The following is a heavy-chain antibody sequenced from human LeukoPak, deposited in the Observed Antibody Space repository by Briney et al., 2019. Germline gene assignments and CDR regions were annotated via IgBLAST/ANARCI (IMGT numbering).Heavy chain of an antibody. Sequence: GGSLRLSCAASGFTFHDYAMHWVRQAPGQGLEWVSGLSWDSANIGYAGSVKGRFTISRDNAKNSLYLQMNSLRVEDAALYYCAKSPYYYDSSGSPYDFWGQGTLVTVSS. D-gene: IGHD3-22*01. CDR1: GFTFHDYA. J-gene: IGHJ4*02. CDR2: LSWDSANI. V-gene: IGHV3-9*01. CDR3: AKSPYYYDSSGSPYDF.